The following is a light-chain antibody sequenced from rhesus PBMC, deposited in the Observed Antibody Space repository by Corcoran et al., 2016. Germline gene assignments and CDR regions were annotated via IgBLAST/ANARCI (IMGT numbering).Light chain of an antibody. V-gene: IGKV1-25*02. CDR2: HAT. CDR1: QGISSY. CDR3: QQYNSLPMWT. J-gene: IGKJ1*01. Sequence: DIQMTQSPSSVSASVGDRVTITCRASQGISSYLAWYQHKPGKAPKLLFYHATILQNGVPSRLSGSGSGSEFPLTISSLHPEDFATYFFQQYNSLPMWTFGQGTKVEI.